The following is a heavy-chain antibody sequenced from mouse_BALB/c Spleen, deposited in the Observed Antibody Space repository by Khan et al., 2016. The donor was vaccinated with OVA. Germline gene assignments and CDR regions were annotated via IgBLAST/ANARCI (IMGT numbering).Heavy chain of an antibody. V-gene: IGHV1-77*01. CDR3: ARRNYFGYTFAY. J-gene: IGHJ3*01. CDR1: GYTFTDYY. D-gene: IGHD1-2*01. Sequence: QVQLQQSGAELARPGASVKLSCKASGYTFTDYYINWVKQRTGQGLEWIGEISPGSGDTYYNEKFTGQATLTADKSSSTVYMQLSSLTAEASAVDFCARRNYFGYTFAYWGQGTLVTVSA. CDR2: ISPGSGDT.